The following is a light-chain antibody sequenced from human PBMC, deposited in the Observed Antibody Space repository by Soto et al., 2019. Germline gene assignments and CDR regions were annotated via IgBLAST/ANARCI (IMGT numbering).Light chain of an antibody. CDR1: QDISTY. J-gene: IGKJ4*01. CDR2: DAS. CDR3: QQYDNLPLT. V-gene: IGKV1-33*01. Sequence: DIQMTQSPSSLSASVGDRVTITYQASQDISTYLNWYQQKPGKAPKLLIYDASNLETGVPSRFSGSGSGTDFTFTISSLQPEDIATYYCQQYDNLPLTFGGGTKVEIK.